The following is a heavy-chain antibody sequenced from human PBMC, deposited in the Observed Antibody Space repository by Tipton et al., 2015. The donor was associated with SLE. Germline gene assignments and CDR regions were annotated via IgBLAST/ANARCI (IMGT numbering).Heavy chain of an antibody. V-gene: IGHV4-39*07. D-gene: IGHD6-13*01. CDR3: ARIVAAAGTRYFDY. CDR1: GGSISSSSYY. Sequence: TLSLTCTVSGGSISSSSYYWGWIRQPQGKGLEWIGSIYYSGSTYYNPSLKSRVTISVDTSKNQFSLKLSSVTAADTAVYYCARIVAAAGTRYFDYWGQGTLVTVSS. CDR2: IYYSGST. J-gene: IGHJ4*02.